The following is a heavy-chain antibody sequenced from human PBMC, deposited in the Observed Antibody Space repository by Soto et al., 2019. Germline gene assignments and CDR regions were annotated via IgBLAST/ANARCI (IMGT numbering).Heavy chain of an antibody. CDR2: IYPGDSDT. D-gene: IGHD2-15*01. V-gene: IGHV5-51*01. Sequence: EVQLVQSGAEVKKPGESLKISCKASGYTFTNYWIAWVRQMPGKGLEWMGIIYPGDSDTRYSPSFQGQVTISADESISTAYLQWSSLKASDTAMYYCARQSCSGGSCYSGHFDNWGQGTLVTVSS. J-gene: IGHJ4*02. CDR3: ARQSCSGGSCYSGHFDN. CDR1: GYTFTNYW.